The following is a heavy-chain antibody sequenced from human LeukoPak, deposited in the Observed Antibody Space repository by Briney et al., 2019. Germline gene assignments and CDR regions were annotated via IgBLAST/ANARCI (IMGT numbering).Heavy chain of an antibody. D-gene: IGHD1-26*01. J-gene: IGHJ4*02. CDR2: IYYSGST. CDR1: GGSISSGGYY. V-gene: IGHV4-31*03. CDR3: ARDSGTYPYIVGARYRVTGIFDY. Sequence: PSETLSLTCTVSGGSISSGGYYWSWIRQHPGKGLEWIGYIYYSGSTYYNPSLKSRVTISVDTSKNQFSLKLSSVTAADTAVYYCARDSGTYPYIVGARYRVTGIFDYWGQGTLVTVSS.